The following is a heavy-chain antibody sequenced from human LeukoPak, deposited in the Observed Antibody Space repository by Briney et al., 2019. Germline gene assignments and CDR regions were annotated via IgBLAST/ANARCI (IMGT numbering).Heavy chain of an antibody. D-gene: IGHD3-10*01. J-gene: IGHJ4*02. V-gene: IGHV3-74*01. Sequence: GGSLRLSCAASGFTFSSCWMHWVRQAPGKGLVWVSRINSDGSSTSYADSVKGRFTISRDNAKNTLYLQMNSLRAEDTAVYYCASGGGSGVFDYWGQGTLVTVSS. CDR3: ASGGGSGVFDY. CDR1: GFTFSSCW. CDR2: INSDGSST.